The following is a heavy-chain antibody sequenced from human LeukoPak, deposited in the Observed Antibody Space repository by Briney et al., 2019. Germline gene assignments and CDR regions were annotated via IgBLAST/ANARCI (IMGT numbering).Heavy chain of an antibody. CDR3: ARVAYCSGGSCYFNGLDP. V-gene: IGHV1-46*01. Sequence: ASVKVSCKASGYTFTGYYMHWVRQAPGQGLEWMGIINPSGGSTSYAQKFQGRVTMTRDTSTSTVYMELSSLRSEDTAVYYCARVAYCSGGSCYFNGLDPWGQGTLVTVSS. CDR2: INPSGGST. D-gene: IGHD2-15*01. J-gene: IGHJ5*02. CDR1: GYTFTGYY.